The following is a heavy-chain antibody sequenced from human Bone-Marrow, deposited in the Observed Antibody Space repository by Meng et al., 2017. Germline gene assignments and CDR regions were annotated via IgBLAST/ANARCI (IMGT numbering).Heavy chain of an antibody. CDR2: ISSSGSTI. J-gene: IGHJ4*02. D-gene: IGHD3-10*01. Sequence: GGSLRLSCAASGFTFSSYEMNWVRQAPGKGLEWVSYISSSGSTIYYADSVKGRFTISRDNAKNSLYLQMNSLRAEDTAVYYCARVLLWFGELFPEYYFDYWGQGTLVTVSS. CDR1: GFTFSSYE. CDR3: ARVLLWFGELFPEYYFDY. V-gene: IGHV3-48*03.